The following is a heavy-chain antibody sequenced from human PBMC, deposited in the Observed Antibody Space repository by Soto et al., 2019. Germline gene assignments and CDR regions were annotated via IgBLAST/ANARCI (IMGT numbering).Heavy chain of an antibody. J-gene: IGHJ4*02. CDR1: GYTFTTYA. CDR2: ISAGNGNT. Sequence: QVQLVQSGAEVKKPGASVNVSCKASGYTFTTYAMHWVRQAPGQRLEWMGWISAGNGNTQYSQKFQGRVTITRDTSASTAYMELSSLTSEDTAVYYCARVNAEFDYWGQGTLVTVSS. CDR3: ARVNAEFDY. V-gene: IGHV1-3*01.